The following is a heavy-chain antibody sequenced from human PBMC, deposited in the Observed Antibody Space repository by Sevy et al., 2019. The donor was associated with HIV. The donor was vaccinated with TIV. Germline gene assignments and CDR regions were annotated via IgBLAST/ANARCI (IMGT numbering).Heavy chain of an antibody. CDR2: IYPGDSDT. CDR3: ARTNFYFDWVSTPGPGTFDI. CDR1: GYSFTSYW. V-gene: IGHV5-51*01. Sequence: GESLKISCKGSGYSFTSYWIGWVRQMPGKGLEWMGIIYPGDSDTRYSPSFQGQVTISADKSISTAYLQWSSLKASDTAMYYCARTNFYFDWVSTPGPGTFDIWGQGTMVTVSS. J-gene: IGHJ3*02. D-gene: IGHD3-9*01.